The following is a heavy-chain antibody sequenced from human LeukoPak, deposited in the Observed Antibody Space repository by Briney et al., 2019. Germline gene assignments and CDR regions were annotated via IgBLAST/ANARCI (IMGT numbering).Heavy chain of an antibody. CDR3: ARARRTMTTVTTFSRLSRWFDP. D-gene: IGHD4-17*01. CDR1: GGSFRGSY. J-gene: IGHJ5*02. CDR2: INHSVRT. V-gene: IGHV4-34*01. Sequence: PSEALSLTCADHGGSFRGSYWSWIRQPPGKGLEWIGEINHSVRTNYNPSLKSRVTISVDTSKNQFSLKLSSVTAADTAVYYCARARRTMTTVTTFSRLSRWFDPWGQGTLVTVSS.